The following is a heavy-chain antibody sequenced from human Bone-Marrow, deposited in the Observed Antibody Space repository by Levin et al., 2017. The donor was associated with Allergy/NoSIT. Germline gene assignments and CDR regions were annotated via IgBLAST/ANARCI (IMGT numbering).Heavy chain of an antibody. CDR2: IYYSGST. Sequence: SETLSLTCTVSGGSISSGDYYWSWIRQPPGKGLEWIGYIYYSGSTYYNPSLKSRVTISVDTSKNQFSLKLSSVTAADTSVYYCARVEFSEWTDWSRTSCYARDPYNWFDPWGQGTLVTVSS. CDR1: GGSISSGDYY. V-gene: IGHV4-30-4*02. D-gene: IGHD2-2*01. J-gene: IGHJ5*02. CDR3: ARVEFSEWTDWSRTSCYARDPYNWFDP.